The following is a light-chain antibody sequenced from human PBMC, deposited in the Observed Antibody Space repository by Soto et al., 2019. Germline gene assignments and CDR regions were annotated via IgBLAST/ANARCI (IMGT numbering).Light chain of an antibody. J-gene: IGLJ2*01. V-gene: IGLV9-49*01. CDR3: GADHGSGSNFDVV. Sequence: QSVLTQPPSASASLGASVTLTCTLSSGYSNYKVDWYQQRPGKGPRFVMRVGTGGIVGSKGDGIPDLFSVLGSGLNRYLTIKNIQEEDESDYHCGADHGSGSNFDVVFGGGTKLTVL. CDR2: VGTGGIVG. CDR1: SGYSNYK.